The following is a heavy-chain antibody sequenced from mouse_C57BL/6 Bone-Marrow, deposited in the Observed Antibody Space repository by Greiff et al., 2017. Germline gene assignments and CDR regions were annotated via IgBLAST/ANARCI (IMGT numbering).Heavy chain of an antibody. CDR1: GYTFTSYW. CDR2: IDPNSGGT. V-gene: IGHV1-72*01. D-gene: IGHD1-1*01. Sequence: VQLQQSGAELVKPGASVKLSCKASGYTFTSYWMHWVKQRPGRGLEWIGRIDPNSGGTKYNEKFKSKATLTVDKPSSTAYMQLSSLTSEDSAVYYCASSPPTVAPWYFDVWGTGTTVTVSS. CDR3: ASSPPTVAPWYFDV. J-gene: IGHJ1*03.